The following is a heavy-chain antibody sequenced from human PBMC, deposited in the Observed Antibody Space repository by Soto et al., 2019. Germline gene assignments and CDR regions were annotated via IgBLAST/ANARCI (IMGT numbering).Heavy chain of an antibody. CDR2: ICHSGST. D-gene: IGHD3-10*01. Sequence: QVQLQESGPGLVKPSGTLSLTCAVSSGSISSSNWWSWVRQPPGKGLGWIGEICHSGSTNYNPSLKSRVTISVDKSKNQFSLKLSSVTAADTAVYYCARMLAPGYYGSGSTYFDYWGQGTLVTVSS. V-gene: IGHV4-4*02. CDR1: SGSISSSNW. CDR3: ARMLAPGYYGSGSTYFDY. J-gene: IGHJ4*02.